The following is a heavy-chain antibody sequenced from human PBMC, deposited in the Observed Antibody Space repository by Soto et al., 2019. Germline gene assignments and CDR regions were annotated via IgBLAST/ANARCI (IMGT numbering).Heavy chain of an antibody. D-gene: IGHD3-22*01. CDR1: GYTLTELS. CDR3: ATHIEHDSSGYYYFDY. CDR2: FDPEDGET. V-gene: IGHV1-24*01. Sequence: VSVKVSCKVSGYTLTELSMHWVRQAPGKGLEWMGGFDPEDGETIYAQKFQGRVTMTEDTSTDTAYMELSSLRSEDTAVYYCATHIEHDSSGYYYFDYWGQGTLVTVSS. J-gene: IGHJ4*02.